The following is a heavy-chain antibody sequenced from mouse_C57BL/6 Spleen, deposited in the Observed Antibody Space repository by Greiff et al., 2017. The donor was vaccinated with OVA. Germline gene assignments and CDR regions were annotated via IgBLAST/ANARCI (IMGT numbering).Heavy chain of an antibody. V-gene: IGHV5-9*01. CDR1: GFTFSSYT. D-gene: IGHD1-1*01. J-gene: IGHJ2*01. CDR2: ISGGGGNT. CDR3: ARLVVATEGFDY. Sequence: EVQVVESGGGLVKPGGSLKLSCAASGFTFSSYTMSWVRQTPEKRLEWVATISGGGGNTYYPDSVKGRFTISRDNAKNTLYLQMSSLRSEDTALYYCARLVVATEGFDYWGQGTTLTVSS.